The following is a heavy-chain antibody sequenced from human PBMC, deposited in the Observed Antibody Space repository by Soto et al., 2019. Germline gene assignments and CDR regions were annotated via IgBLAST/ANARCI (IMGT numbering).Heavy chain of an antibody. Sequence: SETLSLTCTVSGGSISSRSYYWGRIRQPPGKGLEWIGSIYYSGSPYYNPSLKSRVTISVDTSKNQFSLQLSSVTAADTAVYYCAKHPMAPYYFDYCGQGTLVTVS. CDR3: AKHPMAPYYFDY. CDR1: GGSISSRSYY. CDR2: IYYSGSP. J-gene: IGHJ4*02. D-gene: IGHD3-10*01. V-gene: IGHV4-39*01.